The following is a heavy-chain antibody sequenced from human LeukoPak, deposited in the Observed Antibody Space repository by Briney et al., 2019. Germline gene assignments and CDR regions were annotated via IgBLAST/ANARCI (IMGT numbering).Heavy chain of an antibody. CDR1: GGSIGSSSYY. CDR3: ARVSPYYYDSSGYAFDY. V-gene: IGHV4-39*07. J-gene: IGHJ4*02. Sequence: PSETLSLTCTVSGGSIGSSSYYWGWIRQPPGKGLEWIGSIYYSGSTYYNPSLKSRVTISVDTSKNQFSLKLSSVTAADTAVYYCARVSPYYYDSSGYAFDYWGQGTLVTVSS. CDR2: IYYSGST. D-gene: IGHD3-22*01.